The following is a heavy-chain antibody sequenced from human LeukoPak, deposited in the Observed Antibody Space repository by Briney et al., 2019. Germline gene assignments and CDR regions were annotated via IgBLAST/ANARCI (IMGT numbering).Heavy chain of an antibody. V-gene: IGHV4-39*07. CDR2: MYDSGST. CDR1: GASIRSSSYY. J-gene: IGHJ3*02. D-gene: IGHD6-13*01. Sequence: PSETLSLTCTVSGASIRSSSYYWGWLRQPPGKGLEWIGTMYDSGSTYYNPSLKSRLTISVDKSKNQFSLNLSSVTAADTAVYYCARSSTAAPGFDIWGQGTMVTVSS. CDR3: ARSSTAAPGFDI.